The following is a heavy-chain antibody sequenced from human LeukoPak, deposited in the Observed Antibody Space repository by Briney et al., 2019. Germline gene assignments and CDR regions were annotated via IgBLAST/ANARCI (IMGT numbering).Heavy chain of an antibody. J-gene: IGHJ4*02. CDR3: VGGASNWGFDF. Sequence: ASVKVSCKASEYTFTNYDINWVRQASGQGFEWMGWMSPNSGNTGYAQKFQGRVTMTRDTSTSTAYMELSSLRSEDTAVYYCVGGASNWGFDFWGRGTLVTVSS. CDR2: MSPNSGNT. CDR1: EYTFTNYD. D-gene: IGHD7-27*01. V-gene: IGHV1-8*01.